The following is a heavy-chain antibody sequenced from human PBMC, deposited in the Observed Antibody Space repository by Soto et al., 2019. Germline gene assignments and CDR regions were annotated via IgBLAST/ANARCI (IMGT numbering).Heavy chain of an antibody. V-gene: IGHV4-59*01. D-gene: IGHD4-4*01. J-gene: IGHJ6*03. Sequence: TNSVAEGNIVDYGWSRLMQKPGKGLEWIGYIYYSGSTNYNPSLKSRVTISVDTSKNQFSLKLSSVTAADTAVYYCARVAVTGVHYYYYYMDVWGKGTTVTVSS. CDR1: EGNIVDYG. CDR2: IYYSGST. CDR3: ARVAVTGVHYYYYYMDV.